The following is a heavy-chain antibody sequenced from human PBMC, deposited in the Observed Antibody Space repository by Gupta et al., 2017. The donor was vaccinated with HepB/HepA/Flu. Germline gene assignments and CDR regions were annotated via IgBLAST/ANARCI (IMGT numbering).Heavy chain of an antibody. V-gene: IGHV3-9*01. CDR1: GFMFDEHV. CDR3: AKDIGALDLRRGLGMDV. D-gene: IGHD1-7*01. Sequence: EVQLVESGGGLVQPGRSLSLTCAASGFMFDEHVMYWVRQAPGKGLEWVSVISWNTGSIAYADSVKGRFTISRDNAKNSLYLQMTSLRAEDTALYYCAKDIGALDLRRGLGMDVWGQGTTVVVSS. J-gene: IGHJ6*02. CDR2: ISWNTGSI.